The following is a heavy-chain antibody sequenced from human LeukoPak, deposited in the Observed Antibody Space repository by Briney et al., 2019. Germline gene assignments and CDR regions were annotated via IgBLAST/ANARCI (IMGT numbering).Heavy chain of an antibody. J-gene: IGHJ4*02. CDR2: ISGSGGST. D-gene: IGHD4-11*01. CDR1: GFTFSSYA. V-gene: IGHV3-23*01. Sequence: GSLRLSCAASGFTFSSYAMSWVRQAPGKGLEWVSAISGSGGSTYYADSVKGRFTISRDNAKNTLYLQLNSLRAEDTAVYYCAREDYSNYAPYFDYWGQGTLVTVSS. CDR3: AREDYSNYAPYFDY.